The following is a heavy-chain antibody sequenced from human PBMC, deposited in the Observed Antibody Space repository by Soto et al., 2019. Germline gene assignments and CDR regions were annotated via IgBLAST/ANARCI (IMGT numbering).Heavy chain of an antibody. V-gene: IGHV1-69*06. CDR3: AMGLGYCSSNSCHEDD. D-gene: IGHD2-2*01. CDR1: GGTFSSYA. CDR2: IIPIFGTA. J-gene: IGHJ4*02. Sequence: SVKVSCKASGGTFSSYAISWVRQAPGQGLEWMGGIIPIFGTANYAQKFQGRVTITADKSTSTAYMELSSLRSEDTAVYYCAMGLGYCSSNSCHEDDWGQGTLVTVSS.